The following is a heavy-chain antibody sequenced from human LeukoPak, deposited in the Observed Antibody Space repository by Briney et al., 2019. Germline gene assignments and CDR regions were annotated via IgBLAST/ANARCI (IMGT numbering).Heavy chain of an antibody. CDR1: GYTLTELS. Sequence: ASVKVSCKVSGYTLTELSMHWVRQAPGKGLEWMGGFDPEDGETIYAQKFQGRVTITTDESTSTAYMELSSLRSEDTAVYYCARGNLPYYYDSSGSPSIDYWGQGTLVTVSS. D-gene: IGHD3-22*01. V-gene: IGHV1-24*01. CDR3: ARGNLPYYYDSSGSPSIDY. CDR2: FDPEDGET. J-gene: IGHJ4*02.